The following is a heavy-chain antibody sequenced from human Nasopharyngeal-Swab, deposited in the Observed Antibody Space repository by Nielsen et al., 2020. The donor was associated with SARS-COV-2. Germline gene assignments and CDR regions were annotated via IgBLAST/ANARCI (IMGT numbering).Heavy chain of an antibody. D-gene: IGHD4-17*01. Sequence: GASLKISCAASGFTFSSCAMHWVRQAPGKGLEWVAVISYDGSNKYSADSVKGRFTISRDNSKNTLYLQMNNLRAEDTAVYYCASPTYGDYTDPFGYWGQGTLVTDYS. CDR1: GFTFSSCA. J-gene: IGHJ4*02. CDR3: ASPTYGDYTDPFGY. CDR2: ISYDGSNK. V-gene: IGHV3-30-3*01.